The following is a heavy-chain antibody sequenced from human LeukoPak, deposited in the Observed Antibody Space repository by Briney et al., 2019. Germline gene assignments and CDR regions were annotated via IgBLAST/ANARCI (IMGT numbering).Heavy chain of an antibody. D-gene: IGHD3-22*01. CDR2: IKEDGSAT. J-gene: IGHJ4*02. Sequence: PGGSLRLSCAASGFTFGRNWMSWVRQAPGRGLEWLANIKEDGSATYYVDSVKGRFTISRDNGKNSLYLQMNSLRAGDTAVHYCARDAKYYFDSSGYHWGQGTQVTVSS. CDR3: ARDAKYYFDSSGYH. V-gene: IGHV3-7*01. CDR1: GFTFGRNW.